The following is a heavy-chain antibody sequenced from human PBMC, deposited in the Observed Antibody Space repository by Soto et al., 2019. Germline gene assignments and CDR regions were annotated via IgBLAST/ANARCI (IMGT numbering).Heavy chain of an antibody. Sequence: ASVKVSCKASGYTFTSCGISWVRQAPGQGLEWMGWISAYNGNTNYAQKLQGRVTMTTATSTSTAYMELRSLRSDDTAVYYCARTVDIVATTPFDDWGEGGLVTVSS. CDR3: ARTVDIVATTPFDD. CDR2: ISAYNGNT. V-gene: IGHV1-18*01. D-gene: IGHD5-12*01. J-gene: IGHJ4*02. CDR1: GYTFTSCG.